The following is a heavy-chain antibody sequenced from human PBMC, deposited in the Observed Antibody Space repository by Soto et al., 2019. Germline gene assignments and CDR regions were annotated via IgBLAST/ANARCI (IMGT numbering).Heavy chain of an antibody. CDR3: ARDVGYRGYDLVDY. V-gene: IGHV3-33*01. CDR2: IWYDGSNT. CDR1: GFTFSSYG. Sequence: QVQLVESGGGVVQPGRSLRLSCAASGFTFSSYGMHWVRQAPGKGLEWVAVIWYDGSNTDYADSVKGRFTISRDNSKNTLYLQMNSRRAEVSAVYYCARDVGYRGYDLVDYWGQGTLVTVSS. J-gene: IGHJ4*02. D-gene: IGHD5-12*01.